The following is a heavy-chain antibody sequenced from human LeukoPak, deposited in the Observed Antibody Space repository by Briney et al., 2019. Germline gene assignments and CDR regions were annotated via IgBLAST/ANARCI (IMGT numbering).Heavy chain of an antibody. J-gene: IGHJ3*01. CDR1: GFTFRAYA. Sequence: GGSLRLSCTASGFTFRAYAMQWVRQAPGKGLEWVALISNDGNKKYYADSLKGRFTISRDNSKSSLDLQVNSLRVEDMAVYYCVKDLRRARGALDVWGQGTTVTVFS. CDR3: VKDLRRARGALDV. CDR2: ISNDGNKK. V-gene: IGHV3-30*18.